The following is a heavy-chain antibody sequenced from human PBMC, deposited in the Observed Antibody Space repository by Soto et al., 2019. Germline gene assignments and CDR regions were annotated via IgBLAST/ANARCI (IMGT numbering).Heavy chain of an antibody. Sequence: ASVKVSCKASGYTLSSYGISWVRQAPGQGLEWMGWISAYNGHTNYAQRFQGRLTMTTDTSTSTAYMELRSLRSDDTAVYYCARDGGIVVVPPANLDCWGQGTLVTVSS. CDR1: GYTLSSYG. J-gene: IGHJ4*02. CDR2: ISAYNGHT. D-gene: IGHD2-2*01. CDR3: ARDGGIVVVPPANLDC. V-gene: IGHV1-18*01.